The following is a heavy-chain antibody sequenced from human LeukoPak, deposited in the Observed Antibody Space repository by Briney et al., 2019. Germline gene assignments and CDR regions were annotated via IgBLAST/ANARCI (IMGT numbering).Heavy chain of an antibody. CDR1: GFTDY. CDR3: AGVSFSSGWYRDY. D-gene: IGHD6-19*01. CDR2: IYSGGST. V-gene: IGHV3-53*01. Sequence: RRSLRLSCAASGFTDYMTWVRQAPGKGLEWVSVIYSGGSTYYAASVKGRFSVSRDNSKNTVYLQMNSLRAEDTAVYYCAGVSFSSGWYRDYWGRGTLVT. J-gene: IGHJ4*02.